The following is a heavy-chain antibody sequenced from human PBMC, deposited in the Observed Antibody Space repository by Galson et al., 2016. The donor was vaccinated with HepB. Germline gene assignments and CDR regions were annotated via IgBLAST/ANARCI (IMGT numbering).Heavy chain of an antibody. V-gene: IGHV3-53*01. Sequence: SLRLSCAVSGVTVRSNYMSWVRQAPGKGLEWVSVIHSNGTTFYADSVKGRFTISREKSKNTLYLQMNTLRGEDTAMYFCARGVFRAFNPWGQGTLVTVSS. CDR3: ARGVFRAFNP. J-gene: IGHJ5*02. CDR2: IHSNGTT. CDR1: GVTVRSNY.